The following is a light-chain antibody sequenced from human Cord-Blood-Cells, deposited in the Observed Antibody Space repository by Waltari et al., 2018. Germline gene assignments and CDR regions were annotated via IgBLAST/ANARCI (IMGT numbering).Light chain of an antibody. J-gene: IGLJ3*02. CDR1: NIGSKS. Sequence: SYVLTQPPSVSVAPGKTARITCGGNNIGSKSVHWYQQKPGQAPVLVIYYYSCRPSGIPERFSGSNSGNTATLTISRVEAGDEADYYCQVWDSSSDHLWVFGGGTKLTVL. CDR3: QVWDSSSDHLWV. CDR2: YYS. V-gene: IGLV3-21*04.